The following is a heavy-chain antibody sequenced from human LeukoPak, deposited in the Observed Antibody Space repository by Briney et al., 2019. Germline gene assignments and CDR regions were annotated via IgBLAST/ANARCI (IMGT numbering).Heavy chain of an antibody. V-gene: IGHV4-59*08. CDR1: GGSVSSDS. CDR3: ARLGKMNLVQGVFWYFDL. Sequence: SETLSLTCTVSGGSVSSDSWNWIRQSPGKGLEWIGYIYNTGNSNHNPSLKNRVTISFDKPKSQLSLVLTSVTAADTAIYYCARLGKMNLVQGVFWYFDLWGRGTLVTVSS. D-gene: IGHD3-10*01. CDR2: IYNTGNS. J-gene: IGHJ2*01.